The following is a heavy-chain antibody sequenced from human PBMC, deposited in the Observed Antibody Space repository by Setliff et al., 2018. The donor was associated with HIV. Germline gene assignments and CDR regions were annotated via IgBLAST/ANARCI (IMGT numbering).Heavy chain of an antibody. Sequence: SETLSLTCTVSNGSINNYYWTWIRQTPGKGLEWIGYIYYSGTTKYNPSLKSRVTISVDMSKNQFSLKLNSVTAADTAVYFCARQKVRDCTPTTCQAYYYYYMDVWGKGTTVTVSS. J-gene: IGHJ6*03. V-gene: IGHV4-59*08. CDR2: IYYSGTT. CDR1: NGSINNYY. D-gene: IGHD2-8*01. CDR3: ARQKVRDCTPTTCQAYYYYYMDV.